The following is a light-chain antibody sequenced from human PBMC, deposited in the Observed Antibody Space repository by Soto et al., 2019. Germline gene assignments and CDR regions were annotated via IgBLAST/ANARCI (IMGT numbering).Light chain of an antibody. CDR1: QSVGDY. V-gene: IGKV3-11*01. J-gene: IGKJ4*01. CDR3: QQREDWPRA. CDR2: DAS. Sequence: EIVLTHSPATLSLSPGERATLSCRASQSVGDYLGWYQQKPGQAPRLLIYDASQRATGFPARFSASGSGTDFTLTISSLEPEDFAIYYCQQREDWPRAFGGGTKVEFK.